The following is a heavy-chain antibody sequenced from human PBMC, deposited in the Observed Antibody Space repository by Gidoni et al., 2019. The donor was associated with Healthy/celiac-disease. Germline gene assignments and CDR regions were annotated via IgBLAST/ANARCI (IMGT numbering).Heavy chain of an antibody. CDR2: ISYDGRNK. D-gene: IGHD3-22*01. CDR1: GFTFSIYG. Sequence: QVQLVESGGGVVQPGRSLRLSCAAYGFTFSIYGMHWVRKAPGKGLEWVAVISYDGRNKYYADSVKGRFTISGDNSKNTLYLQMNSLRAEDTAVYYCAKEGGTYYYDSSGYNFDYWGQGTLVTVSS. CDR3: AKEGGTYYYDSSGYNFDY. V-gene: IGHV3-30*18. J-gene: IGHJ4*02.